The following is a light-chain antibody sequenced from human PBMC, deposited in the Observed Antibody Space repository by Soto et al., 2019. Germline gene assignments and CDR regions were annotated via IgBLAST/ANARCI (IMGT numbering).Light chain of an antibody. CDR1: QSVSSNY. CDR2: GAA. J-gene: IGKJ2*01. V-gene: IGKV3-20*01. Sequence: EIVLTQSPGTLSLSPGDRATLSCRASQSVSSNYLAWYQQKPGQAPRLLIYGAARGAAGIPDRFSGSGSGTDFTLTLSRLEPEDCAVNFCQLYGRSPMFTFGQGTKLEVK. CDR3: QLYGRSPMFT.